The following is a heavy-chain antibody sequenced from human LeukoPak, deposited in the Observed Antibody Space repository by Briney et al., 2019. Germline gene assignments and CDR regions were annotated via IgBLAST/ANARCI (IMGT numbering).Heavy chain of an antibody. CDR1: GGSISSGSYY. D-gene: IGHD1-7*01. Sequence: PSETLSLTCTVSGGSISSGSYYWSWIRQPAGKGLEWIGRIYTSGSTNYNPSLKSRVTISVDTSKNQFSLKLSSVTAADTAVYYCARQELELRPFDYWGQGTLVTVSS. V-gene: IGHV4-61*02. J-gene: IGHJ4*02. CDR3: ARQELELRPFDY. CDR2: IYTSGST.